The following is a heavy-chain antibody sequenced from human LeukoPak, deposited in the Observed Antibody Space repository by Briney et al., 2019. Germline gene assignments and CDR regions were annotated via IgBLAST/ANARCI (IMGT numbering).Heavy chain of an antibody. CDR3: ARAVPHYYYYYMDV. Sequence: GGSLRLSCAASGFTVSSNYMSWVRQAPGKGLEWFSVIYSGGSTYHADSVKGRFTISRDNSKNTLYLQMNSLRAEDTAVYYCARAVPHYYYYYMDVWGKGTTVTVSS. CDR2: IYSGGST. CDR1: GFTVSSNY. V-gene: IGHV3-53*01. J-gene: IGHJ6*03.